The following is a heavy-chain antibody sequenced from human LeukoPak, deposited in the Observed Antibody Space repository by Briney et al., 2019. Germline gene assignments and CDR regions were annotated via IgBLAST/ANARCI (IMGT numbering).Heavy chain of an antibody. Sequence: PGGSLRLSCAGSGFTFENYGMHWVRQAPGMGLEWLTSMRNDVNSKFYAASVKGRFTISRDNSKNTLYLEMNSLRAEDTAVYYCASEYTATLGTGVFDIRGQGTMVTVS. CDR1: GFTFENYG. V-gene: IGHV3-30*02. J-gene: IGHJ3*02. CDR2: MRNDVNSK. D-gene: IGHD3-10*01. CDR3: ASEYTATLGTGVFDI.